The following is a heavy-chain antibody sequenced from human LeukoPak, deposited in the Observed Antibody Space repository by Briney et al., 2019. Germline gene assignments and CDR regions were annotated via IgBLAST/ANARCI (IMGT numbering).Heavy chain of an antibody. CDR2: IYHSGST. V-gene: IGHV4-30-2*01. D-gene: IGHD2-15*01. CDR1: GGSISSGGYS. CDR3: AREGGTHCSGGSCYPY. J-gene: IGHJ4*02. Sequence: SETLSLTCAVSGGSISSGGYSWSWIRQPPGKGLEWTGYIYHSGSTYYNPSLKSRVTISVDRSKNQFSLKLSSVTAADTAVYYCAREGGTHCSGGSCYPYWGQGTLVTVSS.